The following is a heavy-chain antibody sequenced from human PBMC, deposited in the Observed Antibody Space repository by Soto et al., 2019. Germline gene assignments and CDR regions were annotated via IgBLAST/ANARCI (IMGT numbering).Heavy chain of an antibody. Sequence: PGGSLRLSCAASGFTFSIYWMHWVRQVPGKGLVWVSRINADGNYTSNADFVKGRFTVSRDNAKNTLYLQMDSLRAEDTAVYFCARGGAYGDYRSDYWGQGTLVTVS. CDR3: ARGGAYGDYRSDY. D-gene: IGHD4-17*01. V-gene: IGHV3-74*01. CDR2: INADGNYT. J-gene: IGHJ4*02. CDR1: GFTFSIYW.